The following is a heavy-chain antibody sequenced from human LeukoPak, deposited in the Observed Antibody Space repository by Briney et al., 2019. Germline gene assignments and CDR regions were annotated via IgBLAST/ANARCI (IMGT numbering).Heavy chain of an antibody. D-gene: IGHD2-21*01. J-gene: IGHJ4*02. CDR1: GFTFSSYD. Sequence: GGSLRLSCAASGFTFSSYDMHWIRQAPGKGLEWVAIIWYSRSNKYYADSVKGRFTISRDNSKNSLYRQMNTLRAEATAVYYFERALWPYYFDCWGQG. CDR3: ERALWPYYFDC. V-gene: IGHV3-33*01. CDR2: IWYSRSNK.